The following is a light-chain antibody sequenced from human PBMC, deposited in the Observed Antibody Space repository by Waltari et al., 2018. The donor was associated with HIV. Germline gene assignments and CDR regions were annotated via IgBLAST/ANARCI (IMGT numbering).Light chain of an antibody. J-gene: IGKJ4*01. CDR3: QQYGSSSDT. V-gene: IGKV3-20*01. Sequence: EIVLTQSPGPLSLFPGERATLSCRASHSVSSNYLAWYQQKPGQAPRLLIYGASNRSTGISDRFSGSGSGTDFTLTISRLEPDDFAVYYCQQYGSSSDTFGGGTKVEIK. CDR2: GAS. CDR1: HSVSSNY.